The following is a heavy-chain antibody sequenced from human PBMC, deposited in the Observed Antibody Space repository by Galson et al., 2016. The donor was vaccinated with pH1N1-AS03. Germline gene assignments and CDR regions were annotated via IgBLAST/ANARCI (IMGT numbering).Heavy chain of an antibody. Sequence: QSGAEVKKPGESLKISCMGSGTSFSNYWIGWVRQMPGKGLEWMGATSPDASQTKYSPSFEGQVTISVDKSLTTAFLQWNSLKASETALYYCGRHTFSYDTTDTNRPDAFDIWGQGTMVTVFS. CDR1: GTSFSNYW. J-gene: IGHJ3*02. CDR3: GRHTFSYDTTDTNRPDAFDI. CDR2: TSPDASQT. D-gene: IGHD3-22*01. V-gene: IGHV5-51*01.